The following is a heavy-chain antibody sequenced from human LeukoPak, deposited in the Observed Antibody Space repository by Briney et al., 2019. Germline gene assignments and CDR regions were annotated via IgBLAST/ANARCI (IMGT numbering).Heavy chain of an antibody. Sequence: GASVKVSFKTSGYTFTDSYIHWVRQAPGQGLEWMGRINPNSGDPNYPQKFQGRVTMTRDTSISTAYMEMSSLTSDDTAVYYCARSARHCNNGVCFTDYYIYLWGKGTTVIVSS. CDR1: GYTFTDSY. D-gene: IGHD2-8*01. V-gene: IGHV1-2*06. J-gene: IGHJ6*03. CDR3: ARSARHCNNGVCFTDYYIYL. CDR2: INPNSGDP.